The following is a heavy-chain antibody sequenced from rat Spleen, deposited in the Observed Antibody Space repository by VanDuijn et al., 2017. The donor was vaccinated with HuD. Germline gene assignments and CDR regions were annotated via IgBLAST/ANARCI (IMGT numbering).Heavy chain of an antibody. CDR2: NSYEGDDT. D-gene: IGHD1-4*01. J-gene: IGHJ1*01. V-gene: IGHV5-22*01. Sequence: EVQLVESGGGLVQPGRSLTLSCAASGFTFSDYYMAWVRQAPKKGLEWVTSNSYEGDDTYYGDSVKGRFTISRDNAKSTLYLQMDSLRSEDTATYYCARHGEPGYKGWYFDFWGPGTMVTVSS. CDR1: GFTFSDYY. CDR3: ARHGEPGYKGWYFDF.